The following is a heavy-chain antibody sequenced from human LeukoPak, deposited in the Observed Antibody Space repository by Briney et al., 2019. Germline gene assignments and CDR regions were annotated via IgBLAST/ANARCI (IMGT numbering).Heavy chain of an antibody. Sequence: GGSLRLSCAASGFTFSSYSMNWVRQAPGKGLEWVSYISSSSSTIYYADSVKGRFTISRDNAKNSLYLQMNSLRAEDTAVYYCARATRYCSSTSCYNRDWGQGTLVTVSS. CDR2: ISSSSSTI. V-gene: IGHV3-48*04. D-gene: IGHD2-2*01. J-gene: IGHJ4*02. CDR1: GFTFSSYS. CDR3: ARATRYCSSTSCYNRD.